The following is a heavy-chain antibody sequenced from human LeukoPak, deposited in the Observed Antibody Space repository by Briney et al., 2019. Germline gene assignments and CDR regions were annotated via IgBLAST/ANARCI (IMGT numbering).Heavy chain of an antibody. Sequence: GGSLRLSCAASGFSFSNSWMSWVRQAPGQGLEWVANINPDGSETSYVDSVKGRFTISRDNAKNSLFLQTNSLRVDDTAMYYCRTSAARGGMDAWAQGTTVTVSS. D-gene: IGHD6-13*01. V-gene: IGHV3-7*01. CDR1: GFSFSNSW. J-gene: IGHJ6*02. CDR3: RTSAARGGMDA. CDR2: INPDGSET.